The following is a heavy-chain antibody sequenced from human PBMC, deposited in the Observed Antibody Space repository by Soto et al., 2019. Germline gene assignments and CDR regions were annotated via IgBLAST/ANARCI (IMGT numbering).Heavy chain of an antibody. CDR3: ARVYCSGGSCYGIDY. CDR1: GYTFTSYY. V-gene: IGHV1-46*01. CDR2: INPSGGST. D-gene: IGHD2-15*01. J-gene: IGHJ4*02. Sequence: QVQLVQSGAEVKKPGASVKVSCKASGYTFTSYYMHWVRQAPGQGLEWMGIINPSGGSTSYAQKSQGRVTMTRDTSTSTVYRELSSLRSEDTAVYYCARVYCSGGSCYGIDYWGQGTLVTVSS.